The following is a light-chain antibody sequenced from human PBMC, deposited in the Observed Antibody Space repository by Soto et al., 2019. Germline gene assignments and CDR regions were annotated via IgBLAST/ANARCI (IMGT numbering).Light chain of an antibody. J-gene: IGKJ4*01. CDR1: PSVAIN. CDR3: QQRRHWPLT. V-gene: IGKV3-11*01. CDR2: DAF. Sequence: EVVLTQSPVTLSLSPGEGATLSCRASPSVAINLVWYQQKPGQAPRLLIFDAFKRATGVPARFSGTGSETDFTLTISSLEPEDFAVYYCQQRRHWPLTFGGGTKVEIK.